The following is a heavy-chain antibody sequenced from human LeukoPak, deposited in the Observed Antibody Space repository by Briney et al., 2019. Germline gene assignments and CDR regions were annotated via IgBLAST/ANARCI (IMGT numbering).Heavy chain of an antibody. V-gene: IGHV3-23*01. J-gene: IGHJ4*02. Sequence: GGSLRLTCAASGFTFSTFAMSWVRQAPGKGLEWVSSIIDSGGSTYYADSVEGRFTVSRDNSRNTLYLQMNSLRAEDTAVYYCARFGYVAAVDLWGQGTLVTVSS. CDR1: GFTFSTFA. CDR3: ARFGYVAAVDL. D-gene: IGHD2-15*01. CDR2: IIDSGGST.